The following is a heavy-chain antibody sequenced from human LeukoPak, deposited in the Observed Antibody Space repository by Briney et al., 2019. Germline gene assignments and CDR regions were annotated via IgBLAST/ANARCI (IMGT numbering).Heavy chain of an antibody. D-gene: IGHD3-16*01. CDR1: GGSFSGYY. V-gene: IGHV4-34*01. Sequence: PSETLSLTCAVSGGSFSGYYWSWIRQPPGKGLEWIGEINHSGSTNYNPSLKSRVTISVDTSKNQFSLKLSSVTAADTAVYYCARALRYYDYVWGSYYRPSRWFDPWGQGTLVTVSS. J-gene: IGHJ5*02. CDR3: ARALRYYDYVWGSYYRPSRWFDP. CDR2: INHSGST.